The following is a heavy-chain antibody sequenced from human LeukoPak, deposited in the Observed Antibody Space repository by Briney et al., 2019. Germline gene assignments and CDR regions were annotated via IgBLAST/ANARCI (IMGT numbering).Heavy chain of an antibody. Sequence: PGGSLRLSCAASGFTFRTYAMSWVRQAPGKGLEWVSVIYSGGSTYYADSVKGRFTISRDNSKNTLYLQMNSLRAEDTAVYYCARGGADDFWSGYQYYYDSSGYYYPYYFDYWGQGTLVTVSS. CDR1: GFTFRTYA. J-gene: IGHJ4*02. CDR3: ARGGADDFWSGYQYYYDSSGYYYPYYFDY. V-gene: IGHV3-53*01. D-gene: IGHD3-22*01. CDR2: IYSGGST.